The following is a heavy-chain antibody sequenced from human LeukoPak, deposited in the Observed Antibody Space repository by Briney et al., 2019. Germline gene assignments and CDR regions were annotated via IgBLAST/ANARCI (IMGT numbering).Heavy chain of an antibody. D-gene: IGHD1-26*01. J-gene: IGHJ4*02. Sequence: SETLSLTCTVSGGSISSSTYYWRWIRQPPGKGLEWVGSVYYTRSTYYNPSLKSRVTISVDTSKNQFSLKLTSVTASDTAVYYCARGVVGATVDYWGQGTLVTVSS. CDR3: ARGVVGATVDY. CDR1: GGSISSSTYY. CDR2: VYYTRST. V-gene: IGHV4-39*01.